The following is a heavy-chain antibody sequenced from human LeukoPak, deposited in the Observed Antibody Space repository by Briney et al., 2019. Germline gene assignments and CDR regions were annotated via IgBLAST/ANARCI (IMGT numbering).Heavy chain of an antibody. CDR1: GGSISSSSYY. D-gene: IGHD3-22*01. V-gene: IGHV4-39*07. CDR3: ERLSVGPYDSSGYYYYYYYYYMDV. Sequence: TSETLSLTCTVSGGSISSSSYYWGWIRQPPGKGLEWIGSIYYSGSTYYNPSLKSRVTISVDTSKNQFSLKLSSVTAADTAVYYCERLSVGPYDSSGYYYYYYYYYMDVWGKGTTVTISS. J-gene: IGHJ6*03. CDR2: IYYSGST.